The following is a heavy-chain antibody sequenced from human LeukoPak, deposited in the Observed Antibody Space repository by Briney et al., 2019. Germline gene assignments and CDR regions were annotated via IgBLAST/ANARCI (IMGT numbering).Heavy chain of an antibody. D-gene: IGHD2-21*01. V-gene: IGHV1-18*01. CDR1: GYSLSSYG. J-gene: IGHJ1*01. CDR3: ARFSPPALGPKNVVVSAEYFQH. CDR2: ISGYNGNT. Sequence: GASVKVSCKASGYSLSSYGISWVRQAPGQGLEWMGWISGYNGNTKYAQKIQGRFIMTTDTSTNTAYMELWSLRSDDTAVYYCARFSPPALGPKNVVVSAEYFQHWGQGTLVTVSS.